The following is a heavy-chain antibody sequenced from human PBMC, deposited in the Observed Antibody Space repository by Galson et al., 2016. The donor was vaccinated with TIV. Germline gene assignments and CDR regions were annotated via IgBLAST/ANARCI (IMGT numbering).Heavy chain of an antibody. CDR2: IYWDDDK. CDR3: AHVVGDYYDSSGFLYYFDY. Sequence: PALVKPTQTLTLTCTFSGFSLSTSGMGVGWIRQPPGKALEWLALIYWDDDKRYSPSLKSRLTITKDTSKNQVVLTMTNMDPVDTATYHCAHVVGDYYDSSGFLYYFDYWGQGTLVTVSS. J-gene: IGHJ4*02. CDR1: GFSLSTSGMG. D-gene: IGHD3-22*01. V-gene: IGHV2-5*02.